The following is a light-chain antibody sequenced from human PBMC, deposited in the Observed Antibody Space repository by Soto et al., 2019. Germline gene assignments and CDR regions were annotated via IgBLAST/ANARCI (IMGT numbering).Light chain of an antibody. V-gene: IGKV1-5*03. J-gene: IGKJ3*01. CDR1: QSTSSW. CDR3: QQYNTYSRT. CDR2: KAS. Sequence: DIQMTQSPSTLSASVGDRVTITCRASQSTSSWLAWYQQKPGKAPKLLIYKASSLESGAPSRFSGSGSGTEFTLTISSLQPDDFATYYCQQYNTYSRTFGPGTKVDIK.